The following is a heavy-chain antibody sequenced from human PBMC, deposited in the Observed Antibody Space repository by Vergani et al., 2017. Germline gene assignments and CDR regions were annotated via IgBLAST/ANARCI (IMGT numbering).Heavy chain of an antibody. CDR3: ARDRGIVGATTGGMDV. Sequence: VQLQESGPGPVKPSQTLSLTCSVSGDSLTSDFFYWTWIRQPAGTRLEWIGRVHSSGSTHYNPSLEGRVSVSMDTAKNEFSLKLSSVTAADTAVYYCARDRGIVGATTGGMDVWGQGTTVTVSS. CDR1: GDSLTSDFFY. V-gene: IGHV4-61*02. CDR2: VHSSGST. J-gene: IGHJ6*02. D-gene: IGHD1-26*01.